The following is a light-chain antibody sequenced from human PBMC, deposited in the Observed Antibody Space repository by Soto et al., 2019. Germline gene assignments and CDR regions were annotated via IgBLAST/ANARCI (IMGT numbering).Light chain of an antibody. CDR1: QNIEKF. CDR2: DAS. Sequence: PGERATLSCRASQNIEKFLAWYQQRPGQAPRLLIYDASNRATGIPARFTGSGYGTDFTLTISSLETEDFAIYFCQQRKYWPPLTFGGGTRVEIK. V-gene: IGKV3-11*01. J-gene: IGKJ4*01. CDR3: QQRKYWPPLT.